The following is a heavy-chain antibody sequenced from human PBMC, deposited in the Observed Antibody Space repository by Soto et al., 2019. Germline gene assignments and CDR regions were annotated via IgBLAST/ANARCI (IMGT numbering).Heavy chain of an antibody. CDR3: ARWYYDFWSGYHLGLWYFDL. J-gene: IGHJ2*01. CDR2: INSDGSST. CDR1: GFTFSSYW. V-gene: IGHV3-74*01. D-gene: IGHD3-3*01. Sequence: GGSLRLSCAASGFTFSSYWMHCVRQAPGKGLVWVSRINSDGSSTSYADSVKGRFTISRDNAKNTLYLQMNSLRAEDTAVYYCARWYYDFWSGYHLGLWYFDLWGRGTLVTVSS.